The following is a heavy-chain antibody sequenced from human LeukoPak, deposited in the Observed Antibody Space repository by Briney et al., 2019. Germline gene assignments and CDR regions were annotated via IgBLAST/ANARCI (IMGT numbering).Heavy chain of an antibody. D-gene: IGHD3-22*01. CDR3: ARALYYYDSSGPLPLK. J-gene: IGHJ4*02. V-gene: IGHV4-59*01. Sequence: PSETLSLTCTVSGGSISSYYWSWIRQPPAKGLEWIGYIFYSGSTNYNPSLKGRVTMSVDTSKNQFSLNLSSVTAADTAVYYCARALYYYDSSGPLPLKWGQGTLVTVSS. CDR1: GGSISSYY. CDR2: IFYSGST.